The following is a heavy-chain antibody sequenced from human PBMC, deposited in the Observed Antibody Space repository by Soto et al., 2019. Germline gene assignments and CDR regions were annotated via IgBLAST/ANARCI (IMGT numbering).Heavy chain of an antibody. D-gene: IGHD1-26*01. J-gene: IGHJ4*02. Sequence: PGGSLRLSCGASGFTFSSYGMHWVRQAPGKGLEWVAGISYDGSYKYYADSVKGRCTISRDNSKNTLYVQMNSLRAEDTSVYYCAKEGGLSGSYYISSSYYFDHLGQGTLASVSS. CDR2: ISYDGSYK. V-gene: IGHV3-30*18. CDR1: GFTFSSYG. CDR3: AKEGGLSGSYYISSSYYFDH.